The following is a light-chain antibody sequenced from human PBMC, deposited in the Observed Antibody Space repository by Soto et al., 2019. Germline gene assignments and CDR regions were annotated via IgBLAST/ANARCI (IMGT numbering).Light chain of an antibody. V-gene: IGKV3-15*01. J-gene: IGKJ1*01. Sequence: EIVMTQSPATLSVSPGERATLSCRASQSVGSSLAWYQQKPGQAPRLLIYGASIRATGVPARFSGSGSGTEFTLTLSSLQSEDVAVYCCQQYTNWPPTFGQGTKVDIK. CDR2: GAS. CDR1: QSVGSS. CDR3: QQYTNWPPT.